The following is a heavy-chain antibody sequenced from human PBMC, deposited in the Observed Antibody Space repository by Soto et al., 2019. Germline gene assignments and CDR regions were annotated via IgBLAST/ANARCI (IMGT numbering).Heavy chain of an antibody. CDR2: INHSGST. CDR1: GGSFSGYY. Sequence: PSETLSLTCALYGGSFSGYYWSWIRQPPGKGLEWIGEINHSGSTNYNPSLKSRVTISVDTSKNQFSLKLSSVTAADTAVYYCARGFEASATPGYSSGWLVYFDYWGQGTLVTVSS. V-gene: IGHV4-34*01. D-gene: IGHD6-19*01. CDR3: ARGFEASATPGYSSGWLVYFDY. J-gene: IGHJ4*02.